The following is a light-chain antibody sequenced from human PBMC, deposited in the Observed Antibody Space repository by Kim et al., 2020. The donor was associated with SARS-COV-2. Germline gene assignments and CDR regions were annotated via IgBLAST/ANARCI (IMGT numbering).Light chain of an antibody. V-gene: IGLV1-36*01. J-gene: IGLJ3*02. CDR2: YDD. CDR1: SSNIGKSA. CDR3: AAWDDSLNGWV. Sequence: QSVLTQPPSVSEAPRQRVTISCSGSSSNIGKSAVNWYQQLPGKAPKLLIYYDDLLPSGVSGRFSGSKSGTSASLAISGIQSEDEAEYYCAAWDDSLNGWVFGGGTKVTVL.